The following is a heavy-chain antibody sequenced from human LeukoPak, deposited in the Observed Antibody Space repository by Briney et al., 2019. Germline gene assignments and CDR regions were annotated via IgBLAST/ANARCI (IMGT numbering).Heavy chain of an antibody. CDR3: ASGHRFGN. V-gene: IGHV1-2*02. CDR2: INPNSGAT. J-gene: IGHJ4*02. Sequence: ASVKVSCKASEYTFTGYYMHWVRQAPGQGLEWMGWINPNSGATDYAQNFQGRVTLTRDTSISTAYMGLSRLRSDDTAVYYCASGHRFGNWGQGTLVTVSS. CDR1: EYTFTGYY. D-gene: IGHD3-16*01.